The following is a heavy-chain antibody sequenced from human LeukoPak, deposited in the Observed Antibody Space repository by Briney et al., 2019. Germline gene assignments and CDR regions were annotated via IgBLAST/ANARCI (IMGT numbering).Heavy chain of an antibody. CDR1: GGSISSSSYY. V-gene: IGHV4-39*01. CDR3: ARLNREYALDY. CDR2: IYYSGST. J-gene: IGHJ4*02. D-gene: IGHD2/OR15-2a*01. Sequence: PSETLSLTCTVSGGSISSSSYYWGWIRQPPGKGLEWIGSIYYSGSTYYNPSLKSRVTISVDTSKNQFSLKLSSVTAADTAVYYCARLNREYALDYWDQGTLVTVSS.